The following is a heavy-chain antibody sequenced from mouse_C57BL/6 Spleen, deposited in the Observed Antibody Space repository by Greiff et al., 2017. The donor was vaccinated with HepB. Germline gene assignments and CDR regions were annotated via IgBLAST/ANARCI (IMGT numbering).Heavy chain of an antibody. CDR1: GYSITSGYY. J-gene: IGHJ2*01. CDR2: ISYDGSN. V-gene: IGHV3-6*01. Sequence: DVQLQESGPGLVKPSQSLSLTCSVTGYSITSGYYWNWIRQFPGNKLEWMGYISYDGSNNYNPSLKNRISITRDTSKNQFFLKLNSVTTEDTATYYCARYHYYGLYYFDYWGQGTTLTVSS. CDR3: ARYHYYGLYYFDY. D-gene: IGHD1-2*01.